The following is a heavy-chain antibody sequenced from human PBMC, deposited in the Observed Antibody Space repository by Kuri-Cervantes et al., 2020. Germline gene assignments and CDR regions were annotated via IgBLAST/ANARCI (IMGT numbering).Heavy chain of an antibody. V-gene: IGHV1-69*06. CDR1: GGTFSSYA. J-gene: IGHJ3*02. D-gene: IGHD1-20*01. CDR3: ASSVLITASDAFDI. CDR2: IIPIFGTA. Sequence: SVKVSCKASGGTFSSYAISWVRQAPGQGLEWMGGIIPIFGTANYAQKFQGRVTITADKSTSTAYMELSSLRSEDTAVYYCASSVLITASDAFDIWGQGTLVTVSS.